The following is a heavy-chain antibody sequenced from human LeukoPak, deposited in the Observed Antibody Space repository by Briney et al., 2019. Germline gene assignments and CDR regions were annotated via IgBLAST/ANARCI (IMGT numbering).Heavy chain of an antibody. CDR1: GGSVSSGSYY. CDR2: ICYSGST. CDR3: ARDPILTGYYNVRYYGMDV. V-gene: IGHV4-61*01. D-gene: IGHD3-9*01. Sequence: SETLSLTCTVSGGSVSSGSYYWSWIRQPPGKGLEWIGYICYSGSTNYNPSLKSRVTISVDTSKNQFSLKLSSVTAADTAVYYCARDPILTGYYNVRYYGMDVWGQGTTVTVSS. J-gene: IGHJ6*02.